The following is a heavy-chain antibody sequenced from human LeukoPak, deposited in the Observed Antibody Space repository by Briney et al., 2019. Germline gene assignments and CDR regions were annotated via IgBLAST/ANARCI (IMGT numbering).Heavy chain of an antibody. Sequence: SVKVSCKASGYTFTSYYMHWVRQAPGQGLEWMGGIIPIFGTANYAQKFQGRVTITADESTSTVYMELSSLRSEDTAVYYCARCRGSYYRFFDYWGQGTLVTVSS. CDR2: IIPIFGTA. CDR1: GYTFTSYY. J-gene: IGHJ4*02. CDR3: ARCRGSYYRFFDY. D-gene: IGHD1-26*01. V-gene: IGHV1-69*13.